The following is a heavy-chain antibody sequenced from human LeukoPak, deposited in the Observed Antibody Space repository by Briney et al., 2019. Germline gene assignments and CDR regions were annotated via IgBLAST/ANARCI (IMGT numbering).Heavy chain of an antibody. CDR1: GFTFSSYA. Sequence: GGFLRLSWSASGFTFSSYAMHWVRQAPGKGLEYVSAISSNGGSTYYADFVKGRFTISRDNSKTTLSLQMSSLGAEDTAVYYCGKEVSGTTTGGLLYFDYSGQGTLVTVSS. D-gene: IGHD1-14*01. J-gene: IGHJ4*02. V-gene: IGHV3-64D*06. CDR3: GKEVSGTTTGGLLYFDY. CDR2: ISSNGGST.